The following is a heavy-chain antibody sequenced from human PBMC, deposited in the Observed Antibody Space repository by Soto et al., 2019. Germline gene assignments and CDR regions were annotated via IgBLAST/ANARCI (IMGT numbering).Heavy chain of an antibody. D-gene: IGHD3-22*01. CDR3: AKDGGYYYDSSGYLGPPLVFDY. Sequence: PGGSLRLSCAASGFTFSSYAMSWVRQAPGKGLEWVSAISGSGGSTYYADSVKGRFTISRDNSKNTLYLQMNSLRAEDTAVYYCAKDGGYYYDSSGYLGPPLVFDYWGKGTLVTVSS. CDR2: ISGSGGST. J-gene: IGHJ4*02. V-gene: IGHV3-23*01. CDR1: GFTFSSYA.